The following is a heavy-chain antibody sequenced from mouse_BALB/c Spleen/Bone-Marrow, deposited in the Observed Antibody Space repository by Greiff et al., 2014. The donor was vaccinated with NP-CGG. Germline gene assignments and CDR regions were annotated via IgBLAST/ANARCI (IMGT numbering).Heavy chain of an antibody. CDR1: GFNIKDTY. D-gene: IGHD4-1*01. CDR3: TRWEYYAMDY. Sequence: EVQLQESGAELVKPGASVKLSCTASGFNIKDTYMHWVKQRPEQGLEWIGRIDPANGNTKYDPKFQGKATITADTSSNTAYLQLSSLTSEDTAVYYCTRWEYYAMDYWGQGTSVTVSS. V-gene: IGHV14-3*02. CDR2: IDPANGNT. J-gene: IGHJ4*01.